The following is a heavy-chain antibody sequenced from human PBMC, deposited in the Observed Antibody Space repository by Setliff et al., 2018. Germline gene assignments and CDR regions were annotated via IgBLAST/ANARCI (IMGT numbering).Heavy chain of an antibody. V-gene: IGHV4-59*02. Sequence: LETLSLTCTVSGVSVASHYWSWIRQAPGTGLEWIAYVHDNGETNQNPSLKSRVTISVDTSKNQFSLKMTSVTAADTAIYYCARGSTGIYDPWGQGILVTSPQ. J-gene: IGHJ5*02. CDR2: VHDNGET. CDR3: ARGSTGIYDP. CDR1: GVSVASHY. D-gene: IGHD1-1*01.